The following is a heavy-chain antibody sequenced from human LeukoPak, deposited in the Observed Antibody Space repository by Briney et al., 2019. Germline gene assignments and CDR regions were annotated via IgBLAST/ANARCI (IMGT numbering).Heavy chain of an antibody. CDR3: AREGYYYDSSGYSYYFDS. Sequence: GRSLRLSCAASGFTFSNYAMHWVRQAPGKGLEWVAVISYDGSSEYYADSVKGRLTISRDNSKMMYLQMNSLRTDDTAVYYCAREGYYYDSSGYSYYFDSWGQGTLVTVTS. CDR2: ISYDGSSE. J-gene: IGHJ4*02. D-gene: IGHD3-22*01. CDR1: GFTFSNYA. V-gene: IGHV3-30*03.